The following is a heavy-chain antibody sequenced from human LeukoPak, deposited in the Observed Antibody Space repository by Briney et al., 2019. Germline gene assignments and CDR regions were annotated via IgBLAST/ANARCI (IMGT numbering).Heavy chain of an antibody. J-gene: IGHJ6*03. CDR1: GYTFTGYY. V-gene: IGHV1-2*02. CDR3: ARDSRSSWFYYYYMDV. Sequence: GASVKVSCKASGYTFTGYYMHWVRQAPGQGLEWMGWINPNSGGTNYAQKFQGRVTMTRDTSISTAYMELSRLRSDDTAVYYCARDSRSSWFYYYYMDVWGKGTTVTVSS. CDR2: INPNSGGT. D-gene: IGHD6-6*01.